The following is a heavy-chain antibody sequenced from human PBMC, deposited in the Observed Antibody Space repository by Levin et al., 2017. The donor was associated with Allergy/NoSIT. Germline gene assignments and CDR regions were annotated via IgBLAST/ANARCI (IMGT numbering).Heavy chain of an antibody. CDR3: ARDLIPVDFAFDV. CDR1: GVSMTRYF. J-gene: IGHJ3*01. CDR2: IYHTGST. V-gene: IGHV4-59*01. D-gene: IGHD3-3*01. Sequence: SETLSLTCTVSGVSMTRYFWGWVRQAPGKRPEWIANIYHTGSTHFNPSLKSPGFISVDKSKNQLSLNLRFVTAADPAVYFCARDLIPVDFAFDVWGPGTMLTVSS.